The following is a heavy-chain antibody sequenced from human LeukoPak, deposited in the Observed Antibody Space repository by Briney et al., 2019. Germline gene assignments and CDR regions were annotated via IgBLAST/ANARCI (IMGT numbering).Heavy chain of an antibody. Sequence: MSSETPSLTCTVSSGSITNYCWNWLRQSPGKGLELIGYFCTSANTYYNPSLKTRVTISVGTSKSQVSLKLTSATAADTAMYYCARWHDSGRYFDYWGRGTSVTVSS. CDR2: FCTSANT. J-gene: IGHJ4*02. CDR1: SGSITNYC. V-gene: IGHV4-59*01. D-gene: IGHD6-19*01. CDR3: ARWHDSGRYFDY.